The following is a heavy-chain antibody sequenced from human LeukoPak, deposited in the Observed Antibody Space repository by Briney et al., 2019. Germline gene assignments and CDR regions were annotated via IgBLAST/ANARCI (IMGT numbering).Heavy chain of an antibody. D-gene: IGHD3-22*01. V-gene: IGHV4-59*12. CDR3: ARGLPTWYYYDSGDAFDI. Sequence: PSETLSLTCTVSGGSIRSYYWSWIRQPPGKGLEWIGYLDYSGSTHYNPSLKSRVTISVDTSKNQFSLKLSSETAADTAVYYCARGLPTWYYYDSGDAFDIWGQGTMVTVSS. CDR1: GGSIRSYY. J-gene: IGHJ3*02. CDR2: LDYSGST.